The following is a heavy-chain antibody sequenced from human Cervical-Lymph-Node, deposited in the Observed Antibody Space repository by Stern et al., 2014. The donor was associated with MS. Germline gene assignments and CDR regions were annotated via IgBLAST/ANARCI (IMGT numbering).Heavy chain of an antibody. J-gene: IGHJ6*02. Sequence: QLVQSGAEVKKPGASVTVSCQASGYSFTAYYMHWVRQAPGQGLEWMGLIDPNSGGTKSAQNFQGRVTMTRDTSISTFYMELSGLTSDDTAVFYCARERHSMDVWGQGTTVTVSS. V-gene: IGHV1-2*02. CDR3: ARERHSMDV. CDR2: IDPNSGGT. CDR1: GYSFTAYY.